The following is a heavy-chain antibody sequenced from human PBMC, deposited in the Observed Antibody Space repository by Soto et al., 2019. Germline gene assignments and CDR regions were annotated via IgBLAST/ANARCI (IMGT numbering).Heavy chain of an antibody. Sequence: GGSLRLSCAASGFTFSSYGMHWVRQAPGKGLEWVAVISYDGSNKYYADSVKGRFTISRDNSKNTLYLQMNSLRAEDTAVYYCAKDVPGTAYGMDVWGQGTTVTVSS. CDR2: ISYDGSNK. CDR1: GFTFSSYG. D-gene: IGHD1-1*01. CDR3: AKDVPGTAYGMDV. V-gene: IGHV3-30*18. J-gene: IGHJ6*02.